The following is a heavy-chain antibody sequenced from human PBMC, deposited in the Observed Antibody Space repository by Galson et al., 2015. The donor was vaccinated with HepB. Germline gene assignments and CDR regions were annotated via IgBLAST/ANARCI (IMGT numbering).Heavy chain of an antibody. Sequence: SLRLSCAASGFTFSNYWMSWVRQAPGKGLEWVAVIWYDGSKQYYADSVKGRFTVSRDNSGNTLYMQMNSLRVEDTAVYYCARYQGDWGAFDIWGQGTMVTVSS. CDR2: IWYDGSKQ. J-gene: IGHJ3*02. V-gene: IGHV3-33*08. CDR1: GFTFSNYW. D-gene: IGHD7-27*01. CDR3: ARYQGDWGAFDI.